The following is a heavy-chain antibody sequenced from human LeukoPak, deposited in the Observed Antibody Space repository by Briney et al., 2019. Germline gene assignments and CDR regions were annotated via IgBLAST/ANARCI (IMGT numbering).Heavy chain of an antibody. Sequence: GRSLRLSCAASGFTFDDYAMHWVRQAPGKGLEWVSGISWNSGSIGYADSVKGRFTISRDNAKNSLYLQMNSLRAEDTAVYYCARGWYYGSGSYGMDVWGQGTTVTVSS. CDR2: ISWNSGSI. CDR3: ARGWYYGSGSYGMDV. J-gene: IGHJ6*02. V-gene: IGHV3-9*01. D-gene: IGHD3-10*01. CDR1: GFTFDDYA.